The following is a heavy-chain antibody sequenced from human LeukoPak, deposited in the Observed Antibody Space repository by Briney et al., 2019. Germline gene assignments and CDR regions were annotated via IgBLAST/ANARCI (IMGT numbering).Heavy chain of an antibody. J-gene: IGHJ5*02. CDR2: INHSGST. CDR1: GGSFSGYY. CDR3: ARGGGLRYFDWLKRSGFDP. V-gene: IGHV4-34*01. Sequence: PSETLSLTCAVYGGSFSGYYWSWIRQPPGKGLEWIGEINHSGSTNYNPSLKSRVTISVDTSKNQFSLKLSSVTAADTAVYYCARGGGLRYFDWLKRSGFDPWGQGTLVTVSS. D-gene: IGHD3-9*01.